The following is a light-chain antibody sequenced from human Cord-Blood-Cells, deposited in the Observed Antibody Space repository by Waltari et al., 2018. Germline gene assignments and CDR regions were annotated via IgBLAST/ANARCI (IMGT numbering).Light chain of an antibody. V-gene: IGKV1-33*01. CDR2: DAS. Sequence: DIQMTQSPSSLSASVGDRVTITCPESQDISNYLNWYQQKPGKAPKLLIYDASNLETGVPSRFSGSGSGTDFTFTISSLQPEDIATYYCQQYDNLYTFGQGTKLEIK. CDR1: QDISNY. CDR3: QQYDNLYT. J-gene: IGKJ2*01.